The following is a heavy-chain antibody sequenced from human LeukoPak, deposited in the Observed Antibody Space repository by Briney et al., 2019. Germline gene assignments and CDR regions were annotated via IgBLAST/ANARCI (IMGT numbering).Heavy chain of an antibody. J-gene: IGHJ4*02. CDR3: ARPCTNGVCLGSL. CDR2: IYSGGST. CDR1: GFTFSSHT. V-gene: IGHV3-53*05. Sequence: GGSLRLSCAASGFTFSSHTMNWVRQAPGKGLEWVSVIYSGGSTYYADSVKGRFTISRDNSKNTLYLQMNSLRAEDTAVYYCARPCTNGVCLGSLWGQGTLVTVSS. D-gene: IGHD2-8*01.